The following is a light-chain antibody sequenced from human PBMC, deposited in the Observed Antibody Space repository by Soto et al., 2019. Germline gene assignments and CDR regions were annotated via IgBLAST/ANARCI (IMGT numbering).Light chain of an antibody. J-gene: IGKJ1*01. Sequence: EIVLTQSPGALSLSPGERATLSCRASQSVSNNYLAWYQQKPGHAPRLLIYGASNRATGSPDRFSGSGSGTDSTLTISSQEPEDFAVYYCQQRSNWWTFGQGTKVDIK. CDR1: QSVSNNY. V-gene: IGKV3D-20*02. CDR2: GAS. CDR3: QQRSNWWT.